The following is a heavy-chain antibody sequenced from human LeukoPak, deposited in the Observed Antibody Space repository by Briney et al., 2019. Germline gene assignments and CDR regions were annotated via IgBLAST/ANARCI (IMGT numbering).Heavy chain of an antibody. D-gene: IGHD6-13*01. CDR2: IIPILGIA. J-gene: IGHJ5*02. CDR3: ARDPGRRAAAGTINWFDP. V-gene: IGHV1-69*04. CDR1: GGTFSSYA. Sequence: SVKVSCKASGGTFSSYAISWVRQAPGQGLEWMGRIIPILGIANYAQKFQGRVTITADKSTSTAYMELSSLRSEDTAVYYCARDPGRRAAAGTINWFDPWGQGTLVTVSS.